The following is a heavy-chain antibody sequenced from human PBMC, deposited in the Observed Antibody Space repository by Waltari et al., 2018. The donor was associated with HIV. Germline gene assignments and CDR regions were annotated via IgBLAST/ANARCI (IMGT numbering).Heavy chain of an antibody. J-gene: IGHJ4*02. Sequence: QVHLVQSGAEMKKPGASVKVSCKASGYTFISYGISWVRQAPGHGLEWMGLISTYNANTNYARSLQGRVTMTTDTSTTTAYMELRSLTSDDTAVYYCARDGLRYSGTFYSDYWGQGTLVTVSS. CDR3: ARDGLRYSGTFYSDY. CDR2: ISTYNANT. CDR1: GYTFISYG. D-gene: IGHD1-26*01. V-gene: IGHV1-18*01.